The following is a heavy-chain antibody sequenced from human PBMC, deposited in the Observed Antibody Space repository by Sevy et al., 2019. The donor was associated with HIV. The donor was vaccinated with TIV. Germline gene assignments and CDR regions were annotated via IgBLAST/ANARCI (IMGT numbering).Heavy chain of an antibody. Sequence: GGSLRLSCAASGFTFSSYSMNWVCQAPGKGLEWVSSISSSSYIYYADSVKGRLTISRDNAKKSLYLQMNSLGAVDTAVYYCARDYRNYDSSGYPDAFDIWGQGTMVTVSS. J-gene: IGHJ3*02. V-gene: IGHV3-21*01. CDR2: ISSSSYI. CDR3: ARDYRNYDSSGYPDAFDI. CDR1: GFTFSSYS. D-gene: IGHD3-22*01.